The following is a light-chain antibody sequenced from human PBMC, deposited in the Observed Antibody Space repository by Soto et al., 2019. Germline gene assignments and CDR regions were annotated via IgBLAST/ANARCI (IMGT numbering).Light chain of an antibody. CDR2: YDS. CDR1: NIGSKS. J-gene: IGLJ2*01. V-gene: IGLV3-21*04. Sequence: SYELTQPPLVSVAPGKTARITCGGNNIGSKSVHWYQQKPGQAPVLVIYYDSDRPSGIPERFSGSNSGNTATLTISRVEARDEADYYCQVWDSSSAYRVVFGGGTKVTVL. CDR3: QVWDSSSAYRVV.